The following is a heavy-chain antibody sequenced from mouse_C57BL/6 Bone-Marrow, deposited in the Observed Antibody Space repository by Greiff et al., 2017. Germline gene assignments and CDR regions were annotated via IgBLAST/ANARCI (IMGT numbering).Heavy chain of an antibody. V-gene: IGHV5-6*02. J-gene: IGHJ4*01. D-gene: IGHD1-1*01. CDR1: GFTFSSYG. Sequence: DVKLVESGGDLVKPGGSLKLSCAASGFTFSSYGMSWVRQTPDKRLEWVATISSGGSYTYYPDSVKGRFTISRDNAKNTLYLQMSSLKSEDTAMYYCARQKVLRSLYAMDYWGQGTSVTVSS. CDR2: ISSGGSYT. CDR3: ARQKVLRSLYAMDY.